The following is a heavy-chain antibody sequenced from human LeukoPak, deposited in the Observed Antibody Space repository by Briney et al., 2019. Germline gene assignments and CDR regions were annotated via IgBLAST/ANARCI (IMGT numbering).Heavy chain of an antibody. CDR2: ISSSGSTI. D-gene: IGHD2-2*02. CDR3: ARCSRSSTDCYSEFDI. V-gene: IGHV3-48*03. J-gene: IGHJ3*02. Sequence: GGSLRLSCAASGFTFSSYEMNWVRQAPGKGLEWVSYISSSGSTIYYADSVKGRFTISRDNAKNSLYLQMNSLRAEDTAVYYCARCSRSSTDCYSEFDIWGQGTMVTVSS. CDR1: GFTFSSYE.